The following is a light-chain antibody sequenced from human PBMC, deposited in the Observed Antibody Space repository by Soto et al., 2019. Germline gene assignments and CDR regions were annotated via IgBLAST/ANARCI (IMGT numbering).Light chain of an antibody. Sequence: EIVMTQSPATLSVSPGERATLSCRASQSVSSNLAWYQQKPGQAPRLLIYGASTRDTGIPARFSGSGSGTEFTLTISSLQSADFAVYYCQQYTNWPRTFGQGTKVDIK. CDR2: GAS. J-gene: IGKJ1*01. V-gene: IGKV3-15*01. CDR3: QQYTNWPRT. CDR1: QSVSSN.